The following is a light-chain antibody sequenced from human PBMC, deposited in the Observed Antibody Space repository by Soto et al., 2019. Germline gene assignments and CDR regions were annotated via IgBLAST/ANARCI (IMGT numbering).Light chain of an antibody. CDR1: QGISSY. CDR3: QQLNSYPLT. CDR2: ASS. Sequence: IQFTQSPSSLSASVGDRVTITCRASQGISSYLAWYQQKPGKAPKLLIYASSTLQSGVPSRFSGSGSGTDFTLTISSLQPEDVANYDCQQLNSYPLTFGGGTKVEIK. V-gene: IGKV1-9*01. J-gene: IGKJ4*01.